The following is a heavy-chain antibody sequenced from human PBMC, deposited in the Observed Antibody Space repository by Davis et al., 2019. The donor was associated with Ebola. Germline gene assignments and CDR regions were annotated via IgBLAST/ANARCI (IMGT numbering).Heavy chain of an antibody. J-gene: IGHJ4*02. V-gene: IGHV1-3*01. CDR3: ARASFGYNSGWYADY. CDR2: VHGGNGNT. D-gene: IGHD6-19*01. CDR1: GFTLTKYA. Sequence: ASVKVSCKASGFTLTKYAIHWVRQAPGQRLEWMGWVHGGNGNTKYSQRFQGRVTITTDTSASTVYLDLTSLRPEDTAVFYCARASFGYNSGWYADYWGPGSLVTVSS.